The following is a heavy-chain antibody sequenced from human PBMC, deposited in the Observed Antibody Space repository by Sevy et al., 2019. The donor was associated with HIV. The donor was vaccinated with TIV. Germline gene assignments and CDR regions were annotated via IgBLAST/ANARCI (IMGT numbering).Heavy chain of an antibody. CDR1: EITFSSYD. J-gene: IGHJ4*02. CDR2: IGGNGGNT. CDR3: ASFLRASWGKDDY. V-gene: IGHV3-23*01. Sequence: GGSLRLSCTASEITFSSYDMSWVRQAPGKGMEWVSTIGGNGGNTYYADSVKGRFTISRDNSKNTLYLQMNSLRAEDTAVYYCASFLRASWGKDDYWGQGTLVTVSS. D-gene: IGHD3-16*01.